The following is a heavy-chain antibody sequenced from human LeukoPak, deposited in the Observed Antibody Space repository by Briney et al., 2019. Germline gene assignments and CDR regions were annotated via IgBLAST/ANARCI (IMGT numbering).Heavy chain of an antibody. CDR2: INHRGST. J-gene: IGHJ4*02. CDR1: GGSFSGYY. CDR3: ARHGDYGGLRD. V-gene: IGHV4-34*01. Sequence: SETLSLTCAVHGGSFSGYYWSWIRQSPGKGLEWIGEINHRGSTKYNPSLKSRVTISVDTSKNPFSLKLSSVTAADTAVYYCARHGDYGGLRDWGQGTLVTVSS. D-gene: IGHD4-17*01.